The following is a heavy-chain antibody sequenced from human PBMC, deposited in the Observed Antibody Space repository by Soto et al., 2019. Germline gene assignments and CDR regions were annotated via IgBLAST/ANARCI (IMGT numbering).Heavy chain of an antibody. CDR3: ARAYYDFWSGYSPYYYYGMDV. J-gene: IGHJ6*02. Sequence: SETLSLTCSVSGYSISSGYYWGCIRQPPGKGLEWIGSIYHSGSTYYNPSLKSRVTISVDTSKNQFSLKLSSVTAADTAVYYCARAYYDFWSGYSPYYYYGMDVWGQGTTVTVSS. D-gene: IGHD3-3*01. CDR2: IYHSGST. V-gene: IGHV4-38-2*02. CDR1: GYSISSGYY.